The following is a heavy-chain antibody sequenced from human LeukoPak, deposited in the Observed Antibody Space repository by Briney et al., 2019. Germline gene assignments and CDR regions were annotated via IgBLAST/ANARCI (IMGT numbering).Heavy chain of an antibody. CDR1: GFTFSSYG. V-gene: IGHV3-30*02. CDR2: IRYGGSNK. J-gene: IGHJ6*03. Sequence: GGSLRLSCAASGFTFSSYGMHWVRQAPGKGLEWVAFIRYGGSNKYYADSVKGRFTISRDNSKNTLYLQMNSLRAEDTAVYYCAKSKSTYGHYYMDVWGKGTTVTISS. CDR3: AKSKSTYGHYYMDV. D-gene: IGHD2/OR15-2a*01.